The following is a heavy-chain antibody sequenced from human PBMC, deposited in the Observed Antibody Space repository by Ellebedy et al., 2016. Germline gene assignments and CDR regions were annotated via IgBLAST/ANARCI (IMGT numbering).Heavy chain of an antibody. D-gene: IGHD5-24*01. Sequence: GESLKISXEASGLPFGSKGMHWVRQAPGKGLEWVAVISFDGSNKYYADSVKGRFTISRDNSKNTLYLQMNSLRAEDTAVYYCAKDGGLGRWLLGWYFDLWGRGTLVTVSS. CDR2: ISFDGSNK. J-gene: IGHJ2*01. CDR3: AKDGGLGRWLLGWYFDL. CDR1: GLPFGSKG. V-gene: IGHV3-30*18.